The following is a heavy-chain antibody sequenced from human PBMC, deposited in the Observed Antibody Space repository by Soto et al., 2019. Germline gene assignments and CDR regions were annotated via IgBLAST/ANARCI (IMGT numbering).Heavy chain of an antibody. V-gene: IGHV1-3*04. D-gene: IGHD3-22*01. Sequence: ASVKVSCKASGYTFTSYAMHWVRQAPGQRLEWMGWIDTGNGNTKYSQKFQDRITITRDTSARTAYMELNNLRSGDTAVYYCAKDRAHYDISGLDWGQGTLVTVSS. CDR1: GYTFTSYA. J-gene: IGHJ4*02. CDR3: AKDRAHYDISGLD. CDR2: IDTGNGNT.